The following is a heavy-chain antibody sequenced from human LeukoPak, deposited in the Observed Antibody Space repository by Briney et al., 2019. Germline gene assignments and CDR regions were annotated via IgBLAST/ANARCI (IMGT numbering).Heavy chain of an antibody. D-gene: IGHD3-16*01. V-gene: IGHV3-11*01. J-gene: IGHJ4*02. CDR2: ISNSGNTI. CDR1: GFTFGDYY. CDR3: ARYRVITNDYFDS. Sequence: GGSLKLSCAASGFTFGDYYMTWIRQAPGKGLEWVSYISNSGNTIKEADSVKGRFTISRDNAQNSLFLQMKSLRAEDTAVYYCARYRVITNDYFDSWGQGTLVTVSS.